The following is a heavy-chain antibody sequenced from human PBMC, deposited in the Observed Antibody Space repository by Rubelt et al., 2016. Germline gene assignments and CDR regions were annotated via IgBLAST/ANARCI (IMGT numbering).Heavy chain of an antibody. J-gene: IGHJ2*01. CDR3: ARDVGATAYWYFDL. CDR1: GGTFSSYA. D-gene: IGHD1-26*01. V-gene: IGHV1-69*01. CDR2: LIPIFGTA. Sequence: QVQLVQSGAEVKKPGSSVKVSCKASGGTFSSYAISWVRQAPGQGLEWMGGLIPIFGTANYAEKSQGRVTITADESTSTAYMELSSLRSEDTAVYYCARDVGATAYWYFDLWGRGTLVTVSS.